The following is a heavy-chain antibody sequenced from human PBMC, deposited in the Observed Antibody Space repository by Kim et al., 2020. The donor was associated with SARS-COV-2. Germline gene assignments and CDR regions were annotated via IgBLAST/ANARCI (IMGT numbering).Heavy chain of an antibody. Sequence: ASVKVSCKASGYTFTDYYLHWVRQAPGQGLEWMGWINPKSGGTNYAQKFQGRVTVTRDTSISTAYMELSSLTSDDTAVYYCATDVLRYFDWSLSGYYFDYWGLGTLVTASS. CDR2: INPKSGGT. D-gene: IGHD3-9*01. J-gene: IGHJ4*02. CDR3: ATDVLRYFDWSLSGYYFDY. V-gene: IGHV1-2*02. CDR1: GYTFTDYY.